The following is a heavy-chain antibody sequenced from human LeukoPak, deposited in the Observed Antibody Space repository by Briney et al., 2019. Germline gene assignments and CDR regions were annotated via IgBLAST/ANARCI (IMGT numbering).Heavy chain of an antibody. CDR2: ISYGGSNK. V-gene: IGHV3-30*18. CDR1: GFTFSRYV. CDR3: AKVSKVYGDYASFDY. D-gene: IGHD4-17*01. J-gene: IGHJ4*02. Sequence: PGGSLRLSCAASGFTFSRYVMHWLRQAPGKGLEWVAVISYGGSNKYYVDSVKGRFTISRDNSKNTPYLQMISLTAEDTAVYYCAKVSKVYGDYASFDYWGQGTLVTVSS.